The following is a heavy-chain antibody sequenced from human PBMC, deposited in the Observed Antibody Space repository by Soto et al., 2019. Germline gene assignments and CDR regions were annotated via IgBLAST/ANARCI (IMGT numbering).Heavy chain of an antibody. D-gene: IGHD6-6*01. CDR3: ARTSRFDC. Sequence: QVQLQQWGAGLLKPSETLSLTCAVYCGSFSSYYWSWIRQPPGKGLEWIGEIHHSGSTNYNPSLKSRVTMSGDTSKNQFSLKLSSVTAADTAVYYCARTSRFDCWGQGTLVTVSS. CDR2: IHHSGST. V-gene: IGHV4-34*01. J-gene: IGHJ4*02. CDR1: CGSFSSYY.